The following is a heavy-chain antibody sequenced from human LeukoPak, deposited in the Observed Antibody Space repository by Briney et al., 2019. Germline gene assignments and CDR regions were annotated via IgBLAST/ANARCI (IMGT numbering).Heavy chain of an antibody. J-gene: IGHJ6*02. CDR3: ARALGRGGSYEWNSYYGMGV. CDR1: GFTFSSYA. V-gene: IGHV3-30-3*01. D-gene: IGHD1-26*01. CDR2: ISYDGSNK. Sequence: GGSLRLSCAASGFTFSSYAMHWVRQAPGKGLEWVAVISYDGSNKYYADSVKGRFTISRDNSKNTLYLQMNSLRAEDTAVYYCARALGRGGSYEWNSYYGMGVWGQGTTVTVSS.